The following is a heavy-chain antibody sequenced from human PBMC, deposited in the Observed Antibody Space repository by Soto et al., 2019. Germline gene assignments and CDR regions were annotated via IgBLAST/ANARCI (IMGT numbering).Heavy chain of an antibody. J-gene: IGHJ4*02. CDR1: GFTFSGYG. D-gene: IGHD3-22*01. Sequence: GGSLRLSCAASGFTFSGYGMHWVRQAPGKGLEWVAVIWYDGSNKYYADSVKGRFTISRDNSKNTLYLQMNSLRAEDTAVYYCARCRNYYDSSGYLIYWGQGTLVTVSS. CDR2: IWYDGSNK. CDR3: ARCRNYYDSSGYLIY. V-gene: IGHV3-33*01.